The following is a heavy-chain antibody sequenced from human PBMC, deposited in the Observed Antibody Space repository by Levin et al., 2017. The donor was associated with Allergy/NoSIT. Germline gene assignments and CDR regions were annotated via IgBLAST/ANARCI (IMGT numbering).Heavy chain of an antibody. CDR1: GYTLTELS. CDR2: FDPEDGET. J-gene: IGHJ3*02. D-gene: IGHD5-24*01. Sequence: ASVKVSCKVSGYTLTELSMHWVRQAPGKGLEWMGGFDPEDGETIYAQKFQGRVTMTEDTSTDTAYMELSSLRSEDTAVYYCATMTVEMATSTYAAFDIWGQGTMVTVSS. CDR3: ATMTVEMATSTYAAFDI. V-gene: IGHV1-24*01.